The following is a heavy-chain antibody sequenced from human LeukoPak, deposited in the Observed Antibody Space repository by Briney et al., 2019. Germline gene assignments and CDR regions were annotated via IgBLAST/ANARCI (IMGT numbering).Heavy chain of an antibody. CDR2: ISSSSSYI. V-gene: IGHV3-21*01. CDR1: GFTFSSYS. J-gene: IGHJ4*02. Sequence: PGGSLRLSCAASGFTFSSYSMNWVRQASGKGLEWVSSISSSSSYIYYADSVKGRFTISRDNAKNSLYLQMNSLRAEDTAVYYCARVGQWLVKPWYYFDYWGQGTLVTISS. D-gene: IGHD6-19*01. CDR3: ARVGQWLVKPWYYFDY.